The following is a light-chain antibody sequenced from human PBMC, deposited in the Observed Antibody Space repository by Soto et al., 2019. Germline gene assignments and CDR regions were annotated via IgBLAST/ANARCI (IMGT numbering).Light chain of an antibody. J-gene: IGLJ2*01. Sequence: QSALTQPASVSGSPGQSITISCTGTSSDVGGYNHVSWYQQHPGKAPKLMIYEVSNQPSGVSNRFSGSKSGNTASLTISGLQAEDEADYYCSSYTSSSTLVIFGGGTKLTVL. CDR2: EVS. CDR1: SSDVGGYNH. V-gene: IGLV2-14*01. CDR3: SSYTSSSTLVI.